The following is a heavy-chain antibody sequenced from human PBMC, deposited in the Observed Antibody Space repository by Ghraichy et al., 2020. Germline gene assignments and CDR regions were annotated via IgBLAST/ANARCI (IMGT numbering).Heavy chain of an antibody. Sequence: ASVKVSCKASGYTFTSYGISWVRQAPGQGLEWMGWISAYNGNTNYAQKLQGRVTMTTDTSTSTAYMELRSLRSDDTAVYYCAATPDTIFYYYYGMDVWGQGTTVTVSS. J-gene: IGHJ6*02. CDR2: ISAYNGNT. CDR3: AATPDTIFYYYYGMDV. D-gene: IGHD3-3*02. CDR1: GYTFTSYG. V-gene: IGHV1-18*01.